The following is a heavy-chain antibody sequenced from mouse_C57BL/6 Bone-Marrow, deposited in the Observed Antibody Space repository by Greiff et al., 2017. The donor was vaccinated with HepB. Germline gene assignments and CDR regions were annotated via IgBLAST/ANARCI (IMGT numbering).Heavy chain of an antibody. CDR2: IDPENGDT. J-gene: IGHJ4*01. CDR3: TPYYYGSSYDAMDY. V-gene: IGHV14-4*01. Sequence: VQLQQSGAELVRPGASVKLSCTASGFNIKDDYMHWVKQRPEQGLEWIGWIDPENGDTEYASKFQGKATITADTSSNTAYLQLSSLTSEDTAVYYGTPYYYGSSYDAMDYWGQGTSVTVSS. D-gene: IGHD1-1*01. CDR1: GFNIKDDY.